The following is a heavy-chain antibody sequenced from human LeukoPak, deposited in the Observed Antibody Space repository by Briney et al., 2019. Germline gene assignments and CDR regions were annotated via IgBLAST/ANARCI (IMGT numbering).Heavy chain of an antibody. V-gene: IGHV1-2*02. D-gene: IGHD6-19*01. CDR2: INPNSGGT. J-gene: IGHJ4*02. CDR1: GYTFTGYY. CDR3: ARDDAVSGWYADFDY. Sequence: GASVKVSCKASGYTFTGYYMHWVRQAPGQGLEWMGWINPNSGGTNYAQKFQGRVTMTRDTSISTAYMELSRLRSDDTAVYYCARDDAVSGWYADFDYWGQGTLVTVSS.